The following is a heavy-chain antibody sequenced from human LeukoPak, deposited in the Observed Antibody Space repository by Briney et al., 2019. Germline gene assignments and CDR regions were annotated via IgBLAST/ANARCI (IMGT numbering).Heavy chain of an antibody. Sequence: GESLKISCKGSGYSLTSYWTGWVRQMPGKGLEWMGIIYPGDSDTRYSPSFQGQVTISADKSITTAYLHWSSLKASDTAMYYCARSMVRGVIIRNFDYWGQGTLVTVSS. J-gene: IGHJ4*02. D-gene: IGHD3-10*01. CDR3: ARSMVRGVIIRNFDY. V-gene: IGHV5-51*01. CDR2: IYPGDSDT. CDR1: GYSLTSYW.